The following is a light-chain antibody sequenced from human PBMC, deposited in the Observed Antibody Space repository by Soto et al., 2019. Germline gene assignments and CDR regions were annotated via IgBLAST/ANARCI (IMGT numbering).Light chain of an antibody. CDR2: KAS. V-gene: IGKV1-5*03. CDR1: QSIGTW. CDR3: QQYNTYPLT. J-gene: IGKJ4*01. Sequence: DIQMTQSPSTLSASVGDRVTITCRASQSIGTWLAWYQQKPGKAPKLLIYKASSLEGGVPSRFSGSGSGTEFNITVSSLQPDDCATYYCQQYNTYPLTFGGGTKVDIK.